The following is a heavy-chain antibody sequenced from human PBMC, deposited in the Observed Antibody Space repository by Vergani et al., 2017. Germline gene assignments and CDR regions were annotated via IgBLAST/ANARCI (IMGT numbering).Heavy chain of an antibody. CDR2: IYYSGST. V-gene: IGHV4-31*03. CDR3: ARKQVLVVTTAIHWRWFDP. Sequence: QVHLQESGPGLVKPSQTLSLTCTVSGGSISSGGYYWSWIRQHPGKGLEWIGYIYYSGSTYYNPSLKSRVTISVDTSKNQFSLRLSSVTAADTALYYCARKQVLVVTTAIHWRWFDPWGQGTLVTVSS. J-gene: IGHJ5*01. D-gene: IGHD2-2*02. CDR1: GGSISSGGYY.